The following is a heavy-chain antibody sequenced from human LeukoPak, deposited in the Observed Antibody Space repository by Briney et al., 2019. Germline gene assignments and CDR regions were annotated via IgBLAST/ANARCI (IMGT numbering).Heavy chain of an antibody. Sequence: ASVKVSCKVSGYTLTELSMHWVRQAPGKGLEWMGGFDPEDGETIYAQKFQGRVTMTEDTSTDTAYMELSSLRSEGTAVYYCATAAVAGDAFDIWGQGTMVTVSS. D-gene: IGHD6-19*01. J-gene: IGHJ3*02. V-gene: IGHV1-24*01. CDR1: GYTLTELS. CDR3: ATAAVAGDAFDI. CDR2: FDPEDGET.